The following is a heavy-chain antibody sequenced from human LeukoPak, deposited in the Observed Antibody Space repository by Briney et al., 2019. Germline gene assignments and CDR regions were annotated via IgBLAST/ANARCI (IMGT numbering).Heavy chain of an antibody. CDR2: ISGDGSTT. Sequence: GGSRRLSCAASGFTFSASWMHWVRQAPGKGLVWVSRISGDGSTTTYADSVKGRFTISRGSAKNTLYLQMNSLRAEDTAVYHCARSIRGTVCTDWGQGTLVTVSS. CDR3: ARSIRGTVCTD. J-gene: IGHJ4*02. V-gene: IGHV3-74*01. CDR1: GFTFSASW. D-gene: IGHD2-8*02.